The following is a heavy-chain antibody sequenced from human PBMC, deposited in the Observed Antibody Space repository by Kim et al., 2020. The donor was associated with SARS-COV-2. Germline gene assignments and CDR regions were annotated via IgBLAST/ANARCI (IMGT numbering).Heavy chain of an antibody. J-gene: IGHJ4*02. V-gene: IGHV5-51*01. CDR1: GYSFTSYW. Sequence: GESLKISCKGSGYSFTSYWIGWVRQMPGKGLEWMGIIYPGDSDTRYSPSFQGQVTISADKSISTAYLQWSSLKASDTAMYYCARRHRTDPRFSSWDNLYYFDYWGQGTLVTVSS. D-gene: IGHD6-13*01. CDR3: ARRHRTDPRFSSWDNLYYFDY. CDR2: IYPGDSDT.